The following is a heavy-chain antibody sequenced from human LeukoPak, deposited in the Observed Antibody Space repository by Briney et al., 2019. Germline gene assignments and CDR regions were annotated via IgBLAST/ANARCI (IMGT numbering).Heavy chain of an antibody. CDR1: GYAFTCYY. CDR2: INPNSGGA. Sequence: ASAKVSCKASGYAFTCYYMHWVRQAPGQGLEWMGRINPNSGGADYAKKFQGMVTMTRDTSISTAYMELSRLRSDDTAVYYCARVGYYATSGLYYFDYWGQGTLVTVSS. J-gene: IGHJ4*02. D-gene: IGHD3-22*01. V-gene: IGHV1-2*06. CDR3: ARVGYYATSGLYYFDY.